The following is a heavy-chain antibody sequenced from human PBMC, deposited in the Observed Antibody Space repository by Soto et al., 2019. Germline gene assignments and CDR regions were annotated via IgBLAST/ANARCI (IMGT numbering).Heavy chain of an antibody. CDR1: GFTFSSYA. CDR3: AKALLLYCYDSSSYMYYFDY. D-gene: IGHD3-22*01. V-gene: IGHV3-23*01. Sequence: EVQLLESGGGLVQPGGSLRLSCAASGFTFSSYAMSWVRQAPGKGLEWVSAISGSGGSTYYADSVKGRFTISRDNSKNTLYLQMNRQRVEDTAVYYCAKALLLYCYDSSSYMYYFDYWGQGTLVTVSS. J-gene: IGHJ4*02. CDR2: ISGSGGST.